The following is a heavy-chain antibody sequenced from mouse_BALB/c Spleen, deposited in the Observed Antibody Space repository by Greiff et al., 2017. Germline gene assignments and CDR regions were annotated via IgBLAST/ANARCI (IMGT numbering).Heavy chain of an antibody. V-gene: IGHV5-12-2*01. CDR2: ISNGGGST. D-gene: IGHD4-1*01. J-gene: IGHJ2*01. Sequence: EVKLMESGGGLVQPGGSLKLSCAASGFTFSSYTMSWVRQTPEKRLEWVAYISNGGGSTYYPDTVKGRFTISRDNAKNTLYLQMSSLKSEDTAMYYCARRELTGGGGFDYWGQGTTLTVSS. CDR3: ARRELTGGGGFDY. CDR1: GFTFSSYT.